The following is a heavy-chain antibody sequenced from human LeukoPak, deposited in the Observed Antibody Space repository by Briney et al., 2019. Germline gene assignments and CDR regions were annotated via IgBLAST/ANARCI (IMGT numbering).Heavy chain of an antibody. J-gene: IGHJ4*02. CDR2: MNPNSGNT. V-gene: IGHV1-8*03. CDR3: ARGQGSSWYRY. CDR1: GGTFSSYA. D-gene: IGHD6-13*01. Sequence: ASVKVSCKASGGTFSSYAINWVRQATGQGLEWMGWMNPNSGNTGYAQKFQGRVTITRNTSISTAYMELSSLRSEDTAVYYCARGQGSSWYRYWGQGTLVTVSS.